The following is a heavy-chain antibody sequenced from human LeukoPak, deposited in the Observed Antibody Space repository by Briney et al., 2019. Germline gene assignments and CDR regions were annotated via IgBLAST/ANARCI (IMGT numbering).Heavy chain of an antibody. J-gene: IGHJ4*02. CDR3: AHNSYYDSSGTFDY. D-gene: IGHD3-22*01. V-gene: IGHV3-30*03. Sequence: GRSLRLSCAASGFTFSSYGMHWVRQAPGKGLEWVAVISYDGSNKYYADSAKGRFTISRDNSKNTLYLQMNSLRAEDTAVYYCAHNSYYDSSGTFDYWGQGTLVTVSS. CDR2: ISYDGSNK. CDR1: GFTFSSYG.